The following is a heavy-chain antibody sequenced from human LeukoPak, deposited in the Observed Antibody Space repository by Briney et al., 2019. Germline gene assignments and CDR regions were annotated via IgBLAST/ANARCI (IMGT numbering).Heavy chain of an antibody. V-gene: IGHV3-21*01. J-gene: IGHJ3*02. CDR1: GFTFSSYS. CDR2: ISSSSSYI. CDR3: ASSIAALDNAFDI. Sequence: GGSLRLSCAASGFTFSSYSMNWVRQAPGKGLEWVSSISSSSSYIYYADSVKGRFTISRDNSKNTLYLQMNSLRAEDTAVYYCASSIAALDNAFDIWGQGTMVTVSS. D-gene: IGHD6-13*01.